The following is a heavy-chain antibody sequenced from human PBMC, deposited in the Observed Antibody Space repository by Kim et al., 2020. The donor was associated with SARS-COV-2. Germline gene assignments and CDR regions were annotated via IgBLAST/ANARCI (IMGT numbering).Heavy chain of an antibody. D-gene: IGHD5-12*01. CDR1: GGSISSGGYY. CDR3: AREAHSEQPGEDGYNPWFDP. J-gene: IGHJ5*02. Sequence: SETLSLTCTVSGGSISSGGYYWSWIRQHPGKGLEWIGYIYYSGSTYYNPSLKSRVTISVDTSKNQFSLKLSSVTAADTAVYYCAREAHSEQPGEDGYNPWFDPWGQGTLVTVSS. CDR2: IYYSGST. V-gene: IGHV4-31*03.